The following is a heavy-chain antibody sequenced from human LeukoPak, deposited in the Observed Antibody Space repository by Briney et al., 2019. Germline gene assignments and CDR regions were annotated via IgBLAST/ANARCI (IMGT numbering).Heavy chain of an antibody. D-gene: IGHD3-22*01. CDR2: IWKDGSKE. CDR3: APSPPTVIVPVRLHP. V-gene: IGHV3-33*01. J-gene: IGHJ5*02. CDR1: GFTFNNYG. Sequence: GGSLRLSCAASGFTFNNYGMRWVRQAPGKGLEWLAVIWKDGSKEYYTDSVKGRVTISRDDSQNTLYLQMNSLRVEDTAVYYCAPSPPTVIVPVRLHPWGQGPLVTVSS.